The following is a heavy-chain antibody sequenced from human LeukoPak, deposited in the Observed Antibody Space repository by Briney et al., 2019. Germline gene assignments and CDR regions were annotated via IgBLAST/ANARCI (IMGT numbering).Heavy chain of an antibody. V-gene: IGHV1-58*02. CDR3: AAVQVGANYFFDY. D-gene: IGHD1-26*01. CDR2: IVVGSGNT. CDR1: GFTFTSSA. J-gene: IGHJ4*02. Sequence: SVKVSCKASGFTFTSSAMQWVRQARGQRLEWIGWIVVGSGNTNYPQKFQERVTITRDMSTSRVYMELSSLRSEATAVYYCAAVQVGANYFFDYWGQGTLVTVSS.